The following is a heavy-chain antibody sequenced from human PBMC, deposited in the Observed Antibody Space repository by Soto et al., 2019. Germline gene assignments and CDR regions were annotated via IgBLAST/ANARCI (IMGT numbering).Heavy chain of an antibody. CDR2: ISSSGSTI. CDR3: ARTLVPAPHIGYFDY. J-gene: IGHJ4*02. V-gene: IGHV3-11*01. D-gene: IGHD6-6*01. Sequence: PGGSLRLSCAASGFTFSDYYMSWIRQAPGKGLEWVSYISSSGSTIYYADSVKGRFTISRDNAKNSLYLQMNSLRAEDTAVYYCARTLVPAPHIGYFDYWGQGTLVTVSS. CDR1: GFTFSDYY.